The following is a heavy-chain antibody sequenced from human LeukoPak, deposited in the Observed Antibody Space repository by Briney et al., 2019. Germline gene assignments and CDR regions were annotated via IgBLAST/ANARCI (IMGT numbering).Heavy chain of an antibody. CDR3: ARGLGYCSGGSCYVSWFDP. CDR2: IYYSGST. V-gene: IGHV4-31*03. Sequence: SETLSLTCTVSGGSISSGGYYWSWIRQHPGKGLEWIGYIYYSGSTYYNPSLKSRVTISVDTSKNQFSLKLSSVTAADTAVYYYARGLGYCSGGSCYVSWFDPWGQGTLVTVSS. CDR1: GGSISSGGYY. J-gene: IGHJ5*02. D-gene: IGHD2-15*01.